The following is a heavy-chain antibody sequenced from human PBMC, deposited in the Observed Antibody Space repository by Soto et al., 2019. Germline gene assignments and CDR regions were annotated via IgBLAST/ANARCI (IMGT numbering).Heavy chain of an antibody. CDR3: ARRIRAVAGTFDS. D-gene: IGHD6-19*01. CDR2: IIPMFGKA. J-gene: IGHJ4*02. Sequence: QVQLVQSGAEMKKPGSSVRVSCKASGGTFSSNAFSWIRQAPGQGLEWLGGIIPMFGKANYAQRFQGRVTITADESTRTAYMEMSRLTSADTAFYYCARRIRAVAGTFDSWGQGTLVTVSS. CDR1: GGTFSSNA. V-gene: IGHV1-69*01.